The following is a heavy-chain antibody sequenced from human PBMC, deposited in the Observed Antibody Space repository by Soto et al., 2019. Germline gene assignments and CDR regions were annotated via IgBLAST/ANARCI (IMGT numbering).Heavy chain of an antibody. Sequence: QVQLQESGPGLVKPSGTLSLTCAVSSGSISSSNWWSWVRQPPGKGLEWIGEIYHSGSTNYNPSRKSRVTISVDKSTNQFSLNLSSVTAADTAVYYCAGGITVAGPSRDGFDIWGQGTMVTVSS. CDR2: IYHSGST. J-gene: IGHJ3*02. D-gene: IGHD6-19*01. CDR1: SGSISSSNW. CDR3: AGGITVAGPSRDGFDI. V-gene: IGHV4-4*02.